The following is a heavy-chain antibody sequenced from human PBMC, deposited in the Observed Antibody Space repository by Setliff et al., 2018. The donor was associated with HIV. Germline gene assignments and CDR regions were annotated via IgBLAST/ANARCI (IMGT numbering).Heavy chain of an antibody. Sequence: SSETLSLTCAVSGGSISSSKRWSWVRQPPGKGLEWIGEIYHSGNTNYNPSLKSRVTISVEKPKNQFSLRLSSVTAADTGVYYCARHRDPPGTSWIFYYYYMDLWGGGTTVTVSS. CDR2: IYHSGNT. D-gene: IGHD2-2*01. J-gene: IGHJ6*03. V-gene: IGHV4-4*02. CDR1: GGSISSSKR. CDR3: ARHRDPPGTSWIFYYYYMDL.